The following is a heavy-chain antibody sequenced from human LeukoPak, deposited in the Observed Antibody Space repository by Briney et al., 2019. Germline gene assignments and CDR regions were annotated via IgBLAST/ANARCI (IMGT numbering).Heavy chain of an antibody. CDR1: GYTFTSYG. J-gene: IGHJ6*03. V-gene: IGHV1-8*02. Sequence: ASVKVSCKASGYTFTSYGISWVRQAPGQGLEWMGWINPNSGGTNYAQKFQGRVTMTRNTSISTAYMELSSLRSEDTAVYYCARGPRVRGSSVFSFRRLYYYYYMGVWGKGTTVTISS. CDR3: ARGPRVRGSSVFSFRRLYYYYYMGV. CDR2: INPNSGGT. D-gene: IGHD3-10*01.